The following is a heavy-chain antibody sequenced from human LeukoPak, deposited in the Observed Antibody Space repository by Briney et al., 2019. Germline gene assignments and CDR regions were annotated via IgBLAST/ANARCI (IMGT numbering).Heavy chain of an antibody. J-gene: IGHJ4*02. CDR3: AKETYYDFWSGYLPLDY. CDR1: GFTFSSYG. CDR2: IRYDGSNK. D-gene: IGHD3-3*01. V-gene: IGHV3-30*02. Sequence: GGSLRLSCAASGFTFSSYGMHWVRQAPGKGLEWVAFIRYDGSNKYYADSVKGRFTISRDNSKNTLYLQMNSLRAEDTAVYYCAKETYYDFWSGYLPLDYWGQGTLVTVSS.